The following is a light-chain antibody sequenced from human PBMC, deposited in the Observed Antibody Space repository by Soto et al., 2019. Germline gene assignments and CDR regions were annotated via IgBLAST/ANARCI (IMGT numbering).Light chain of an antibody. J-gene: IGKJ2*01. CDR2: GAS. V-gene: IGKV3-20*01. Sequence: ELVLTQSPGTLSLSPGERATLSCRASQSVSSSYLAWYQQKPGQAPRLLIYGASNRATGIPDRFSGSGSGTDFTLTISRLEPEDFAVYYCQQYDSSLYTFGQGTKLEI. CDR1: QSVSSSY. CDR3: QQYDSSLYT.